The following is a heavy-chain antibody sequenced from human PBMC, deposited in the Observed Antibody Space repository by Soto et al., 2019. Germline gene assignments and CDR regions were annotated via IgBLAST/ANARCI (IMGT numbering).Heavy chain of an antibody. V-gene: IGHV4-31*03. CDR2: IYYSGST. Sequence: TLSLTCTVSGGSISSGGYYWSWIRQHPGKGLEWIGYIYYSGSTYYNPSLKSRVTISVDTSKNQFSLKLSSVTAADTAVYYCARDRRYCGGDCYSAYFDYWGQGTLVTVSS. D-gene: IGHD2-21*02. J-gene: IGHJ4*02. CDR3: ARDRRYCGGDCYSAYFDY. CDR1: GGSISSGGYY.